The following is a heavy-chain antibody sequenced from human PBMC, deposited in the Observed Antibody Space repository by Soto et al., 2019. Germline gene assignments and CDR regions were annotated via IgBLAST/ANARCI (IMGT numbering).Heavy chain of an antibody. CDR1: GYTFTTYY. Sequence: QVQLVQSGAEVKKPGASVKVSCKASGYTFTTYYIHWVRQAPGQGLEWMGIINPSSGSAGYAQKFQVSVTMTRDTPTSRFYMELSSLRSEDTAMHFRARGNYLPYYYYRLDVWGQGTTVTVSS. CDR2: INPSSGSA. J-gene: IGHJ6*02. D-gene: IGHD1-7*01. CDR3: ARGNYLPYYYYRLDV. V-gene: IGHV1-46*03.